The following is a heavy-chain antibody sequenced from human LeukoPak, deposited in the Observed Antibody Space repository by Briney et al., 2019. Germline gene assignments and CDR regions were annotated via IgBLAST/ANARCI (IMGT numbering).Heavy chain of an antibody. J-gene: IGHJ5*02. CDR3: ERDLIVVVAATRLYNWFDP. D-gene: IGHD2-15*01. V-gene: IGHV3-9*01. Sequence: GGSLRLSRAASGFVFDEYAMQWVRQVPGKGLEWVSGISWNSATIGYADSVKGRFTTSRDNAKNSLYLQMNSLRAEDTAVYYCERDLIVVVAATRLYNWFDPWGQGTLVTVSS. CDR2: ISWNSATI. CDR1: GFVFDEYA.